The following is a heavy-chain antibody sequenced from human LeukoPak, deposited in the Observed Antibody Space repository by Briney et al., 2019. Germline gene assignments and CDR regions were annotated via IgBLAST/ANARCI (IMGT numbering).Heavy chain of an antibody. Sequence: SETLSLTCTVSGGSISSSSYYWGWIRQPPGKGLEWIGSIYYSGSTYYNPSLKSRVTISVDTSKNQFSLKLSSVTAADTAVYYCARDPRLSNWFDPWGQGTLVTVSS. CDR3: ARDPRLSNWFDP. CDR2: IYYSGST. CDR1: GGSISSSSYY. J-gene: IGHJ5*02. V-gene: IGHV4-39*07.